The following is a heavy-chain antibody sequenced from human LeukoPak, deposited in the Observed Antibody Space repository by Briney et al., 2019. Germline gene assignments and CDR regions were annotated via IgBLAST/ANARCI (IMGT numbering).Heavy chain of an antibody. D-gene: IGHD3-10*01. CDR1: GYTFTSYG. CDR3: ARVLLWFGDLGNWFDP. J-gene: IGHJ5*02. Sequence: ASVKVSCKASGYTFTSYGISWVRQAHGQGLEWMGWISAYNGNTNYAQKLQGRVTMTTDTSTSTAYMELRSLRSDDTAVYYCARVLLWFGDLGNWFDPWGQRTLVTVSS. V-gene: IGHV1-18*01. CDR2: ISAYNGNT.